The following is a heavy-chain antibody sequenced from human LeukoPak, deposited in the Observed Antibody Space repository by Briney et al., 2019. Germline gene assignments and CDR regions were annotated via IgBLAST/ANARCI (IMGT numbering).Heavy chain of an antibody. CDR1: GFTLGSYS. CDR3: ARANGDSRQEYYFDY. Sequence: GRSLRLSCAAAGFTLGSYSMHWVRQAPGKGLEWVAVISYDGRNKYYADSVKGRFTISRDNSKNTLYLQMNSLSAEDTAVYYCARANGDSRQEYYFDYWGQGALVTVSS. CDR2: ISYDGRNK. D-gene: IGHD4-17*01. V-gene: IGHV3-30*04. J-gene: IGHJ4*02.